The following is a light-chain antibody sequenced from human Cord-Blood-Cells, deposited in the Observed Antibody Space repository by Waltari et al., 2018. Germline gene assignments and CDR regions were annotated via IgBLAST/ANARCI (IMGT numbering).Light chain of an antibody. CDR3: HQSYSTPLT. J-gene: IGKJ4*01. Sequence: DIQMTQSPSSLSASVGDRVTITCRTSQSISSYLNWYQQKPGKAPKLLIYAASSLQSGVPSRFSGRGSGTDFTLPIRSLQPEDFATYYCHQSYSTPLTFGGGTTVEIK. CDR2: AAS. CDR1: QSISSY. V-gene: IGKV1-39*01.